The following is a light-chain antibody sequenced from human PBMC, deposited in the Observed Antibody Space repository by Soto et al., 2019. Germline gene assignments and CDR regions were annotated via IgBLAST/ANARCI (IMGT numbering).Light chain of an antibody. CDR1: QDIHNY. CDR3: QHYDDVSVT. CDR2: DAS. J-gene: IGKJ4*01. V-gene: IGKV1-33*01. Sequence: DIQLTQYPSSLFVSVGDRVTITCQASQDIHNYLNWYHHKPGEAPSLLVYDASTLKPGVPSRFSGLGSGRHFTFTISSLEPEDIGTFYCQHYDDVSVTFGGGTKVDIK.